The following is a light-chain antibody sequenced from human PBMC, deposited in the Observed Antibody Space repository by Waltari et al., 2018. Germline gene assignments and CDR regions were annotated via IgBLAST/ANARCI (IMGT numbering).Light chain of an antibody. J-gene: IGKJ1*01. V-gene: IGKV1-12*01. CDR3: QQGDTSPPT. CDR1: QDISTS. CDR2: HSP. Sequence: EIHMTQSPSSVSASVGDRVSMSCRASQDISTSLAWYQQKSGKAPSLLIYHSPTLQSGVPSRFSGAGTGTDFTITINNLHPEDFATYCCQQGDTSPPTFGPGTKVELK.